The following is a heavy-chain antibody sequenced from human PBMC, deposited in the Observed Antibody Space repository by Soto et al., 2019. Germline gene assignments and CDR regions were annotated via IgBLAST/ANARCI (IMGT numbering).Heavy chain of an antibody. CDR3: AKDQVRGYCSGGSCYASDYYYGMDV. CDR1: GFTFSSYA. Sequence: EVQLLESGGGLVQPGGSLRLSCAASGFTFSSYAMSWVRQAPGKGLEWVSAISGSGGSTYYADSVKGRFTISRDNSKNTLYLQMNSLRAEDTAVYYSAKDQVRGYCSGGSCYASDYYYGMDVWGQGITVTVSS. D-gene: IGHD2-15*01. CDR2: ISGSGGST. J-gene: IGHJ6*02. V-gene: IGHV3-23*01.